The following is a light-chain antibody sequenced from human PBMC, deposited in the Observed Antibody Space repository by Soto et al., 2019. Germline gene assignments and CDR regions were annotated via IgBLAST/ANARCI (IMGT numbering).Light chain of an antibody. V-gene: IGKV1-5*03. CDR3: QQYYGYPYT. CDR2: KGS. Sequence: DIQLTQSPSTLSTSVGDRVTITCRASQGIDTCLAWYQQRPGRAPRLLVYKGSTLETGVPSRFSGSGSGTEFSLTIIGLQPDDFVTYFCQQYYGYPYTFGQETKLEIK. CDR1: QGIDTC. J-gene: IGKJ2*01.